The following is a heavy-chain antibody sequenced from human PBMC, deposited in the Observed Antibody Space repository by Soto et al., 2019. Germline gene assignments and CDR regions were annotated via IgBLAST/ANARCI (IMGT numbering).Heavy chain of an antibody. CDR1: GGTFSSYA. D-gene: IGHD6-19*01. CDR2: IIPIFGTA. CDR3: ARLADAMADAEYFQH. V-gene: IGHV1-69*01. J-gene: IGHJ1*01. Sequence: QVQLVQSGAEVKKPGSSVKVSCKASGGTFSSYAISWVRQAPGQGLEWMGGIIPIFGTANYAQKFQGRVTITADESTSTAYMELSSLRAEDTAVYYCARLADAMADAEYFQHWGQGTLVTVSS.